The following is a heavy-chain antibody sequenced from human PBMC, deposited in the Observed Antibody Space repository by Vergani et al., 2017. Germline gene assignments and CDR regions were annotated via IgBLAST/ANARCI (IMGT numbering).Heavy chain of an antibody. V-gene: IGHV3-21*01. CDR1: GFTFSSYS. CDR2: ISSSSSYI. Sequence: VQLVESGGGVVQPGRSLRLSCAASGFTFSSYSMHWVRQAPGKGLEWVSSISSSSSYIYYADSVKGRFTISRDNAKNSLYLQMNSLRAEDTAVYYCASHTGPSKGPFGYWGQGTLVTVSS. CDR3: ASHTGPSKGPFGY. J-gene: IGHJ4*02.